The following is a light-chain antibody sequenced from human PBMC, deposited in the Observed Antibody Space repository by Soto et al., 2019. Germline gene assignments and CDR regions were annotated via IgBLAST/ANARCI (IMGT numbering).Light chain of an antibody. J-gene: IGLJ1*01. Sequence: QSALTQPASVSGSPGQSITISCTGTSGDIGSYNRVSWYQQHPGKAPKLIIYEVTDRPSGVSNRFSGSKSCNTASLTISGLQAEDEAEYYCSSYTNINTRACVVGTGTKV. CDR2: EVT. CDR1: SGDIGSYNR. V-gene: IGLV2-14*01. CDR3: SSYTNINTRACV.